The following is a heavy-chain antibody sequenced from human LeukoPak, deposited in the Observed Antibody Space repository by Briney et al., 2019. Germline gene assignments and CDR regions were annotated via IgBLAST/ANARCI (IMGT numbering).Heavy chain of an antibody. Sequence: GGSLRLSCAASGFTFSSYAIHWVGQAPGKGLEWLAVISNDGSDKYYTGSVKGRFTISRDNSKNTLYLQMNSLRAEDTAVYYCARSQTPYSGSYFDYWGQGTLVTVSS. J-gene: IGHJ4*02. D-gene: IGHD1-26*01. CDR1: GFTFSSYA. CDR3: ARSQTPYSGSYFDY. V-gene: IGHV3-30-3*01. CDR2: ISNDGSDK.